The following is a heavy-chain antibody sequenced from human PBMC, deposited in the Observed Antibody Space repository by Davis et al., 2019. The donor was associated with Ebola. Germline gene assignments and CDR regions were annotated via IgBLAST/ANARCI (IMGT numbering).Heavy chain of an antibody. CDR2: IDHDSSTM. Sequence: PGGSLRLSCAASGFPFNTWSMNWVRQAPGKGLEWLSWIDHDSSTMYYADSIKGRFIISRDNAKKLLYLHMNSLRDEDTAVYYCAGDGVGVIPGDALDLWGQGTVVTVSS. CDR1: GFPFNTWS. J-gene: IGHJ3*01. D-gene: IGHD2-8*01. CDR3: AGDGVGVIPGDALDL. V-gene: IGHV3-48*02.